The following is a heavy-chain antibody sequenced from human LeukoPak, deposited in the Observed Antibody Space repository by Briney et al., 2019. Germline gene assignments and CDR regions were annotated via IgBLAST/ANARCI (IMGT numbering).Heavy chain of an antibody. D-gene: IGHD3-22*01. V-gene: IGHV3-23*01. J-gene: IGHJ4*02. CDR2: ISGSGNRA. Sequence: GGSLRLSCAASRFTFSTYGMNWVRQTPGKGLEWVSAISGSGNRAYHADSVKGRFTISRDNSKNTLYLQMNSLRAEDTAVYYCAKLLYYYDSSQPYWGQGTLVTVSS. CDR1: RFTFSTYG. CDR3: AKLLYYYDSSQPY.